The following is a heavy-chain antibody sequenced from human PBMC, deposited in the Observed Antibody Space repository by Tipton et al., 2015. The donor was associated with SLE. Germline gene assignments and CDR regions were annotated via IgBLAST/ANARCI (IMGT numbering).Heavy chain of an antibody. D-gene: IGHD6-19*01. V-gene: IGHV4-28*03. Sequence: TLSLTCAVSGYSITSGDYWGWIRQPPGKGLEWIGYISYSGSTNYSPSLKSRVTISLDTSKTQFSLNLRSVTAADTAIYYCARGGYSSGWYGDYFVYCGQGTLVTVSS. CDR3: ARGGYSSGWYGDYFVY. J-gene: IGHJ4*02. CDR2: ISYSGST. CDR1: GYSITSGDY.